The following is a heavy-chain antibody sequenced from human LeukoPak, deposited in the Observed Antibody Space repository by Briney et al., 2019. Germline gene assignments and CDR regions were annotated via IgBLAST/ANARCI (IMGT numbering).Heavy chain of an antibody. CDR1: GGSISSYY. D-gene: IGHD1-1*01. CDR2: IYTSGST. Sequence: RPSETLSLTCTVSGGSISSYYWSWIRQPAGKGLERIGRIYTSGSTNYNPSLKSRVTISVDKSKSQFSLKLRSVTAADTAVYYCARNGSPVMAAGPPPGYYYYYMYVWGKGTTVTVSS. J-gene: IGHJ6*03. CDR3: ARNGSPVMAAGPPPGYYYYYMYV. V-gene: IGHV4-4*07.